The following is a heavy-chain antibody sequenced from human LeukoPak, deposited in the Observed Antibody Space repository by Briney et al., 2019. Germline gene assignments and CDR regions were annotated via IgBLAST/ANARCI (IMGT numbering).Heavy chain of an antibody. D-gene: IGHD3-10*01. CDR2: IKHDGSEKQDGSEK. CDR1: GFTFSSYA. V-gene: IGHV3-7*01. CDR3: ARSGRGVDSFYFYMDV. J-gene: IGHJ6*03. Sequence: GGSLRLSCAASGFTFSSYAMSWLRQAPGKGLEWVANIKHDGSEKQDGSEKNYVDSVKGRFTISRDNAENSLYLQMNSLRAEDTAVYYCARSGRGVDSFYFYMDVWGKGTTVTVSS.